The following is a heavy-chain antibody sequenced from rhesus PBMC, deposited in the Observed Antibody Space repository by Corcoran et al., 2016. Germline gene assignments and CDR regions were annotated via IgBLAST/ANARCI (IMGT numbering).Heavy chain of an antibody. D-gene: IGHD3-28*01. CDR2: IYGSGSST. V-gene: IGHV4-169*02. CDR1: GGSISSSY. CDR3: ARDRTDYYYDSGYYGYDAFDF. J-gene: IGHJ3*01. Sequence: QLQLQESGPGLVKPSETLSVTCAVSGGSISSSYWSWIRQAPGKGLEWIGYIYGSGSSTNYNPSLKSRVTLSVDTSNNQLSLKLSSVTTADTTVYYCARDRTDYYYDSGYYGYDAFDFWGQGLRVTVSS.